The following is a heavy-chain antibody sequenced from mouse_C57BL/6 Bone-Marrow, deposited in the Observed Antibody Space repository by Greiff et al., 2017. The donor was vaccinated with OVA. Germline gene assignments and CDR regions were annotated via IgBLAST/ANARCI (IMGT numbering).Heavy chain of an antibody. Sequence: VKLMESGPGLVAPSQSLSITCTVSGFSLTSYGVDWVRQPPGKGLEWLGVIWGGGSTTYNSALMSRLSISKDNSKSQVFLKMNSLQTDDTAMYYCTLLRPMGFYYAMDYWGQGTSVTVSS. CDR2: IWGGGST. V-gene: IGHV2-9*01. CDR1: GFSLTSYG. D-gene: IGHD2-4*01. J-gene: IGHJ4*01. CDR3: TLLRPMGFYYAMDY.